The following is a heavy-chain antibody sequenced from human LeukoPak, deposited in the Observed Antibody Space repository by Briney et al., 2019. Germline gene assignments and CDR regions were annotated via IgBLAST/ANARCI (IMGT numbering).Heavy chain of an antibody. Sequence: PSETLSLTCAVYGGSFSGYYWSWIRQPPGKGLEWIGEINHSGSTNYNPSLKSRVTISVDTSKNQFSLKLSSVTAADTAVYYCAREGRYCSSTSCYGNRYFDLWGRGTLVTVSS. J-gene: IGHJ2*01. CDR1: GGSFSGYY. CDR3: AREGRYCSSTSCYGNRYFDL. CDR2: INHSGST. D-gene: IGHD2-2*01. V-gene: IGHV4-34*01.